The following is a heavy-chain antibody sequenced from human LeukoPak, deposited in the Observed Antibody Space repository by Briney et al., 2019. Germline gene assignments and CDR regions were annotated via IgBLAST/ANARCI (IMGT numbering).Heavy chain of an antibody. CDR3: ASRSHYYDSSGYDRGGLDY. J-gene: IGHJ4*02. Sequence: ASVKVSCKASGGTFSSYAISWVRQAPGQGLEWMGGIIPIFGTANYAQKFQGRVTITADKSTSTAYMELSSLRSEDTAVYYCASRSHYYDSSGYDRGGLDYWGQGTLVTVSS. D-gene: IGHD3-22*01. CDR1: GGTFSSYA. CDR2: IIPIFGTA. V-gene: IGHV1-69*06.